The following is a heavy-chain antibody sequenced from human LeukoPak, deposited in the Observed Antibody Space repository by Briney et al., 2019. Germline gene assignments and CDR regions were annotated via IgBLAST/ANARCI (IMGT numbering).Heavy chain of an antibody. CDR2: VSDDGVAN. J-gene: IGHJ5*02. V-gene: IGHV3-23*01. CDR3: AQTRLWNLRFDP. CDR1: GFTFSNNA. D-gene: IGHD1-1*01. Sequence: GGSVRVSCAASGFTFSNNAMTWVRQAPEKGREWVSTVSDDGVANYYADSVKGRFAISRDNSKDTVYLLTGSPRVEYSAVYYCAQTRLWNLRFDPWGQGTLVAVSS.